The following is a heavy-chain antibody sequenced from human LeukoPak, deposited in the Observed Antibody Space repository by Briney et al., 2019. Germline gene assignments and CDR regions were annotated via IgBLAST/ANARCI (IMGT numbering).Heavy chain of an antibody. CDR2: INPNSGGA. CDR1: GYTFTSYY. Sequence: ASVKVSCKASGYTFTSYYMHWVRQAPGQGLEWMGWINPNSGGANSAQKFLGRVSMTRDTSISTVYMDLTSLRSDDTAVYYCARDSGSSGWDPTSFLDYWGRGTVVTVSS. V-gene: IGHV1-2*02. CDR3: ARDSGSSGWDPTSFLDY. J-gene: IGHJ4*02. D-gene: IGHD6-19*01.